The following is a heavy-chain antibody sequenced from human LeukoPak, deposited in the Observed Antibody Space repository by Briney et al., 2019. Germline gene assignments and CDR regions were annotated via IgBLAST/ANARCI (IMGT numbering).Heavy chain of an antibody. CDR1: GYTFTTFA. V-gene: IGHV7-4-1*02. CDR3: ARVRRFLNGGVAGIDY. J-gene: IGHJ4*02. CDR2: INTNTANP. D-gene: IGHD3-3*01. Sequence: ASVQVSCKASGYTFTTFALIWVRQAAGQGLEWMGWINTNTANPTYAQAFTGRFVLSLDTSVSTSYLQISSLKTEDTAVYYCARVRRFLNGGVAGIDYWGQGSLVTVSS.